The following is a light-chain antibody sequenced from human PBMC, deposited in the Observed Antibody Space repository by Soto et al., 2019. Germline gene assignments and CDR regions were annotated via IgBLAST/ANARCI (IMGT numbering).Light chain of an antibody. CDR1: SSDIGHYDY. CDR2: HVT. Sequence: QSVLTQPASVSGSPGQSITISCTGTSSDIGHYDYVSWYQQHPGKAPKLMIYHVTYRPSGVSNRYSGSKSGNSAPLTISGLQADEEADYYCCSLTTSHTYVFGSGTKVTVL. V-gene: IGLV2-14*03. CDR3: CSLTTSHTYV. J-gene: IGLJ1*01.